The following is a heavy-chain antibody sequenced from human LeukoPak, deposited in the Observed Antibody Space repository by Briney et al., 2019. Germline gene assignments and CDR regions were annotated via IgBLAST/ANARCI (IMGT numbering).Heavy chain of an antibody. CDR2: INNDGSDK. D-gene: IGHD4-23*01. V-gene: IGHV3-7*01. CDR1: GFTLSRHY. CDR3: ARDSLSVAYDY. Sequence: GGSLRLSCAASGFTLSRHYMSWVRQAPGKGLEWVAKINNDGSDKYYVDSVKGRFTISRDNAKNSLSLQMDSLRAEDTAVYHCARDSLSVAYDYWGQGTLVTVS. J-gene: IGHJ4*02.